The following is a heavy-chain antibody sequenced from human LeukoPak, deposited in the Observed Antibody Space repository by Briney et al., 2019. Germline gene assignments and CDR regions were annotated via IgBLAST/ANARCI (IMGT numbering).Heavy chain of an antibody. V-gene: IGHV4-30-2*01. J-gene: IGHJ4*02. CDR3: ARGLNYYGSGSAFDY. Sequence: PSETLSLTCAVSGVSVSSGGYSWNWIRQPPGKGLEWTGYIYHSGNIYCNPSLRHRVSISVDRSKNQVSLMLSSVTAADSAVYYCARGLNYYGSGSAFDYWGQGTLVTVSS. D-gene: IGHD3-10*01. CDR2: IYHSGNI. CDR1: GVSVSSGGYS.